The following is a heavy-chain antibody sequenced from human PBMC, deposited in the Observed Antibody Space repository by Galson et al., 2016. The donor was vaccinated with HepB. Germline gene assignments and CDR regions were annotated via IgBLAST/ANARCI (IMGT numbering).Heavy chain of an antibody. Sequence: SLRLSCAASGFTFDDYSMHWVRQVPGKGLEWVSGINSNSAKIGYAGSVKGRFSISRDNAKNSLYLQMNSLRADDTAMYYCAKIDSWSGDAFDTWGQGTMVTVSS. CDR1: GFTFDDYS. D-gene: IGHD3-3*01. J-gene: IGHJ3*02. CDR3: AKIDSWSGDAFDT. CDR2: INSNSAKI. V-gene: IGHV3-9*01.